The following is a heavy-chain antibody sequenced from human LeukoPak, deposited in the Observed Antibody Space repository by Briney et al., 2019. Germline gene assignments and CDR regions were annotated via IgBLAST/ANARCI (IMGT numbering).Heavy chain of an antibody. V-gene: IGHV1-46*01. CDR1: GYTFASYY. D-gene: IGHD6-6*01. J-gene: IGHJ4*02. Sequence: ASVKVSCKASGYTFASYYMHWVRQAPGQGLEWMGIINPSGGSTSYAQKFQGRVTITTDESTSTAYMELTSLRSEDTAVYYCARARAGYSRSASYYFDYWGQGTLVTVSS. CDR3: ARARAGYSRSASYYFDY. CDR2: INPSGGST.